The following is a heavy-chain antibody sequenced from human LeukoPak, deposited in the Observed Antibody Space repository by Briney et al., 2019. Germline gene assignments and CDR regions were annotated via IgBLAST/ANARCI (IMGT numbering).Heavy chain of an antibody. J-gene: IGHJ4*02. V-gene: IGHV3-7*01. CDR1: GFTFNAYN. CDR3: VTEYSYRFDY. D-gene: IGHD6-6*01. Sequence: GGSLRLSCAPSGFTFNAYNMAWVRQAPGRGGGCVAPAYWAGRATEHTHSVRGRFTMSRYTAKNSIYLEMISLSAEDTPVYFCVTEYSYRFDYWGVGSKVTFPS. CDR2: AYWAGRAT.